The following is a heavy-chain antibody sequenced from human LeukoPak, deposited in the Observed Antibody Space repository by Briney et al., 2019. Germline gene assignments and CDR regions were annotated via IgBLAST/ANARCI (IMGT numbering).Heavy chain of an antibody. CDR3: AREGEMATTRGFDY. D-gene: IGHD5-24*01. J-gene: IGHJ4*02. V-gene: IGHV3-21*01. CDR2: ISSSSYI. CDR1: GFTFSSYS. Sequence: GGSLRLSCAASGFTFSSYSMNWVRQAPGKGLEWVSSISSSSYIYYADSVKGRFTISRDNAKNSLYLQMNSLRAEDTAVYYCAREGEMATTRGFDYWDQGTLVTVSS.